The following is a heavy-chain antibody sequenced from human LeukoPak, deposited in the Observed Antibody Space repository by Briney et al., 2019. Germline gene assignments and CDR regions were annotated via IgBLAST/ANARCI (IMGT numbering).Heavy chain of an antibody. CDR1: GLTLSFYW. Sequence: GGSLRLSCAASGLTLSFYWMSWVRQAPGKGLEWVANIKHDGSKQHYVDSVKGRFAISRDNAKNSLFLQLNSLRAEDTAVYYCATSPPPDESSGYHDNWGLGTLVTVSS. V-gene: IGHV3-7*01. D-gene: IGHD3-22*01. CDR2: IKHDGSKQ. CDR3: ATSPPPDESSGYHDN. J-gene: IGHJ4*02.